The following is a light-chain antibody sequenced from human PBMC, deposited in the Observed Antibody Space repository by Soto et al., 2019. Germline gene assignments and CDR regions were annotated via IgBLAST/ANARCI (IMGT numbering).Light chain of an antibody. CDR3: QQYHRLPRT. CDR1: ETITNNY. V-gene: IGKV3-20*01. Sequence: EIVLTQSPGTLSLSPGERATLSCRASETITNNYLAWYQQKPGQAPRLVIYVASNRATGIPDRFSGSGSGTDFTLTISRLEPEDFAVYYCQQYHRLPRTFGQGTKVEIK. J-gene: IGKJ1*01. CDR2: VAS.